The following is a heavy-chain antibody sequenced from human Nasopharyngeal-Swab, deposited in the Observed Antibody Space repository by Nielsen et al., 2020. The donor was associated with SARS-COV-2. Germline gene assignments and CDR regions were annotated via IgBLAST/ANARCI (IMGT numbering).Heavy chain of an antibody. CDR3: ARARGAYGDYYYYYYTDV. J-gene: IGHJ6*03. CDR1: GDSLPSSSAA. D-gene: IGHD4-17*01. Sequence: SQTLSLTSAISGDSLPSSSAACNSIRQSPSRGLEWLGRTYYRSKWYNDYAVSVKSRITINPDTSKNQFSLHLNSVTPEDTAVYYCARARGAYGDYYYYYYTDVWGKGTTVTVSS. V-gene: IGHV6-1*01. CDR2: TYYRSKWYN.